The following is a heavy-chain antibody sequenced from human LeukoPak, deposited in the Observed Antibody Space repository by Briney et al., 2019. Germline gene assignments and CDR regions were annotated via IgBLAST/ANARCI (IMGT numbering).Heavy chain of an antibody. D-gene: IGHD3-9*01. CDR2: ISAYNGNT. CDR3: ARARSPYYDILTGYSEYNWFDP. V-gene: IGHV1-18*01. Sequence: ASVKVSCKASGYTFTSYGISWVRQAPGQGLEWMGWISAYNGNTNYAQKLQGRVTMTRDTSTSTVYMELSSLRSEDTAVYYCARARSPYYDILTGYSEYNWFDPWGQGTLVTVSS. CDR1: GYTFTSYG. J-gene: IGHJ5*02.